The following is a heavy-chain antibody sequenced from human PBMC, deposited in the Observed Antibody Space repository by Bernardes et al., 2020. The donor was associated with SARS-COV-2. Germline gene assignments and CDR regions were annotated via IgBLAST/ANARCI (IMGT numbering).Heavy chain of an antibody. V-gene: IGHV3-74*01. CDR2: VKGDGTTT. Sequence: GGSLRLSRAASGFTFSSHWMHWVRQVPGKGLVWVSRVKGDGTTTSHAESVRGRFTVSRDNAKNIVYLQMNSLRPEDTAIYYCARSGRIYDFDHWGRGTLVTVSS. J-gene: IGHJ4*02. D-gene: IGHD4-17*01. CDR3: ARSGRIYDFDH. CDR1: GFTFSSHW.